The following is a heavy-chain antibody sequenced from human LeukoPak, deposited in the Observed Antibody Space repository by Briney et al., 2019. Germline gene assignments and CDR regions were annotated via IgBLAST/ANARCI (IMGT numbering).Heavy chain of an antibody. V-gene: IGHV3-73*01. CDR3: FSMLSNAFDI. CDR2: IRSKANSYAT. J-gene: IGHJ3*02. CDR1: GFTFSGSA. D-gene: IGHD3-16*01. Sequence: PGGSLKLSCAASGFTFSGSAMHWVRQASGKGLEWVGRIRSKANSYATAYAASVKGRFTISRDDSKNTAYLQMNSLKTEDTAVYYCFSMLSNAFDIWGQGTMVTASS.